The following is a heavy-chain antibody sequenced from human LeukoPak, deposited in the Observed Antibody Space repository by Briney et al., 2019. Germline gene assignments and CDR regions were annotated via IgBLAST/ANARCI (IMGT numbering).Heavy chain of an antibody. CDR1: GGSISSSSYY. CDR2: IYYSGST. J-gene: IGHJ6*03. Sequence: PSETLSLTCTVSGGSISSSSYYWGWIRQPPGKGLEWIGSIYYSGSTYYNPSLKSRVTISVDTSKNQFSLKLSSVTAADTAVYYCAREVEFYYYYYMDVWGKGTTVTVSS. D-gene: IGHD1-1*01. V-gene: IGHV4-39*07. CDR3: AREVEFYYYYYMDV.